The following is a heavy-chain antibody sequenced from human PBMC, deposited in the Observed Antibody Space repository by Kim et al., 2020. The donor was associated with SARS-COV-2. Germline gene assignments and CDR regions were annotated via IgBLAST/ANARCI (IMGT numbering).Heavy chain of an antibody. Sequence: PSRKSRVTISVDTSKNQFSRKLSSVTAADTAVYYCARSPNNWNYHDGMDVWGQGTTVTVSS. J-gene: IGHJ6*02. CDR3: ARSPNNWNYHDGMDV. D-gene: IGHD1-20*01. V-gene: IGHV4-34*01.